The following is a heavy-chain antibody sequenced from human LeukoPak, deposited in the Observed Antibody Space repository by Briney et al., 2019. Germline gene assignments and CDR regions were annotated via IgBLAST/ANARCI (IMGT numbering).Heavy chain of an antibody. Sequence: GGSLRLSCAVSGFTFTDTYMTWIRQAPGKGLESLSYISPSGTDISYADSVKGRFTISRDNAKNSLYLQMNSLRAEDTAVYYCARDVHPWGQGTLVTVSS. CDR3: ARDVHP. V-gene: IGHV3-11*04. D-gene: IGHD3-10*02. CDR2: ISPSGTDI. CDR1: GFTFTDTY. J-gene: IGHJ5*02.